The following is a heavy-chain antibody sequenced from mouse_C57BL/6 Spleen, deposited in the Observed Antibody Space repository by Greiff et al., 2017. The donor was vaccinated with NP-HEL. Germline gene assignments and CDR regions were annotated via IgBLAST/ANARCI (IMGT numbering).Heavy chain of an antibody. Sequence: EVQLQQSVAELVRPGASVKLSCTASGFNIKNTYMHWVKQRPEQGLEWIGRIDPANGNTKYVPKIQGKATITADTSSNTAYLQLSSLTSEDTAISCCARSITSVVATGGYAVDYWSQGTAVTVSS. J-gene: IGHJ4*01. CDR1: GFNIKNTY. V-gene: IGHV14-3*01. CDR3: ARSITSVVATGGYAVDY. D-gene: IGHD1-1*01. CDR2: IDPANGNT.